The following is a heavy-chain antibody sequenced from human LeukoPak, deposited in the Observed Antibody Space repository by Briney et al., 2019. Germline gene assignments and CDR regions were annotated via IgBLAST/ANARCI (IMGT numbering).Heavy chain of an antibody. Sequence: PGGSLILACEASGLTFSIFEMNWVRLAPGKGLEWVSFISSSGNIKLYADSVRGRFTISRDKAKNSLYLHMSSLRAEDTAVYYCAKGGSPGYNYNAFDMRGQGTVVAVS. CDR2: ISSSGNIK. J-gene: IGHJ3*02. V-gene: IGHV3-48*03. CDR3: AKGGSPGYNYNAFDM. CDR1: GLTFSIFE. D-gene: IGHD3-9*01.